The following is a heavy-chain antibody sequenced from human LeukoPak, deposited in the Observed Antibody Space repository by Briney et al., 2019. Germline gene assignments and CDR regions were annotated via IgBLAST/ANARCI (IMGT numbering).Heavy chain of an antibody. V-gene: IGHV4-39*01. Sequence: SETLSLTCAVSGGSISIGSYYWGWIRQPPGKGLGWIGIIYYTGSTHYNPSLKSRVSISVDASKNQFSLNLSSVTAADTAVYYCARLDWSNWCFDLWGRGTLVIVSS. CDR1: GGSISIGSYY. CDR2: IYYTGST. D-gene: IGHD3/OR15-3a*01. CDR3: ARLDWSNWCFDL. J-gene: IGHJ2*01.